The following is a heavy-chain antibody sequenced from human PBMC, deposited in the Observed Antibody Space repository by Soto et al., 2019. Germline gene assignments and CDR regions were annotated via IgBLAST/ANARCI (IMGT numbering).Heavy chain of an antibody. V-gene: IGHV4-39*01. CDR3: VGGYPWVGFDY. Sequence: PSETLSLTCTVSGGSISSVYDCWSWIRQSPDKGLEWIGNIYDSGSTSYNPSLNSRVTISVDTPKNQVSLKVSSVTAADSAMYICVGGYPWVGFDYWGQGTLVTVSS. J-gene: IGHJ4*02. CDR2: IYDSGST. D-gene: IGHD2-15*01. CDR1: GGSISSVYDC.